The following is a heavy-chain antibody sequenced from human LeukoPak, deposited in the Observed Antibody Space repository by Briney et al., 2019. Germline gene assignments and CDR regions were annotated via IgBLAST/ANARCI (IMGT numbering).Heavy chain of an antibody. CDR1: GYSLSSGYY. CDR2: ISHSGHT. CDR3: ARFGGYSYGNYYFDY. D-gene: IGHD5-18*01. Sequence: SETLSLTCAVSGYSLSSGYYWGWIRHPPGKGLDWIGSISHSGHTYSHPSLRRRVNISIDTSKNQFSLWLISVTGTDTAVYYCARFGGYSYGNYYFDYWGQGTLVTVSS. J-gene: IGHJ4*02. V-gene: IGHV4-38-2*01.